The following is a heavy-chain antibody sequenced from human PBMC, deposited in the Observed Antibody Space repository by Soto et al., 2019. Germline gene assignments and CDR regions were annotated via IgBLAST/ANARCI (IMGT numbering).Heavy chain of an antibody. V-gene: IGHV3-33*01. CDR1: GFTFSSYG. D-gene: IGHD6-13*01. Sequence: QVQLVESGGGVVQPGRSLRLSCAASGFTFSSYGMHWVRQAPGKGLEWVAVIWYDGSNKYYADSVKGRFTISRDNSKNTLYLQMNSLRAEDTAVYYCARDRIAAAGFDPWVQGTLVTVSS. CDR3: ARDRIAAAGFDP. J-gene: IGHJ5*02. CDR2: IWYDGSNK.